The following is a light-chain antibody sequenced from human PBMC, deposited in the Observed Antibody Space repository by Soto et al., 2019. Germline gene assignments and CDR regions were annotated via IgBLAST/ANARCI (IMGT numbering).Light chain of an antibody. Sequence: DIQITQSPSSLSASVGDRVTITCRASQSISSYLNWYPQKPGKAPKFLIYAASSLQSGVPSRFSGSGSGTDFTLTVSSLQPEDFETYYCQQSYSTPKTFGQGTKVDIK. CDR3: QQSYSTPKT. J-gene: IGKJ1*01. CDR2: AAS. CDR1: QSISSY. V-gene: IGKV1-39*01.